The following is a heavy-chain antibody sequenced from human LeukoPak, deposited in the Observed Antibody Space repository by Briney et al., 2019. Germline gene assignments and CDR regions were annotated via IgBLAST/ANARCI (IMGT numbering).Heavy chain of an antibody. V-gene: IGHV3-30*03. Sequence: GGSLSLSCAASGFTFSSYGMHWVRLPPGKGLEWVAVISNDGNIKYYTDSVKGRFTISRENSENMLYLQMNSLRTEDTAVYYCAREDSGYDFEWWGQGTLVTVSS. J-gene: IGHJ4*02. CDR1: GFTFSSYG. D-gene: IGHD5-12*01. CDR2: ISNDGNIK. CDR3: AREDSGYDFEW.